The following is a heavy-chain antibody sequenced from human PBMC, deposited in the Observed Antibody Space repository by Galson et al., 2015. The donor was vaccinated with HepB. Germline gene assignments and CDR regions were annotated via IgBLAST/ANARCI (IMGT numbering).Heavy chain of an antibody. CDR1: GFTFSSYA. CDR3: AKNGGFCIDALCYRVDV. V-gene: IGHV3-23*01. J-gene: IGHJ6*02. Sequence: SLRLSCAASGFTFSSYAMNWVRQAPGKGLEWVSTIIGRGDNMFYADSVRGRFTISRDNSKNTLYLQMNSLRAEDTAVYYCAKNGGFCIDALCYRVDVQGQGTTVSDS. CDR2: IIGRGDNM. D-gene: IGHD2-8*01.